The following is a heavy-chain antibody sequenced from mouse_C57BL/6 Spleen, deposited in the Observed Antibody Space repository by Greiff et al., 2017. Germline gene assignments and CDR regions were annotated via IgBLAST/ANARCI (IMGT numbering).Heavy chain of an antibody. Sequence: QVQLQQPGAELVMPGASVKLSCKASGYTFTSYWMHWVKQRPGQGLEWIGEIDPSDSYTNYNQKFKGKSTLTVDKSSSTAYMQLSSLTSEDSAVYYCARRRLLYAMDDWGQGTSVTVSS. D-gene: IGHD1-1*01. CDR2: IDPSDSYT. CDR1: GYTFTSYW. V-gene: IGHV1-69*01. J-gene: IGHJ4*01. CDR3: ARRRLLYAMDD.